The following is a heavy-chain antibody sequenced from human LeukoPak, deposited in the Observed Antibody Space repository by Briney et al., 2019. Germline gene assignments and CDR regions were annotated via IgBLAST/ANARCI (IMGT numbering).Heavy chain of an antibody. J-gene: IGHJ4*02. CDR3: ARGRVRYSSSSGVDY. D-gene: IGHD6-6*01. Sequence: SETLSLTCAVYGGSFSGYYWSWIRQPAGKGLEWIGYIYYSGSTNYNPSLKSRVTISVDTSKNQFSLKLSSVTAADTAVYYCARGRVRYSSSSGVDYWGQGTLVTVSS. CDR2: IYYSGST. V-gene: IGHV4-59*01. CDR1: GGSFSGYY.